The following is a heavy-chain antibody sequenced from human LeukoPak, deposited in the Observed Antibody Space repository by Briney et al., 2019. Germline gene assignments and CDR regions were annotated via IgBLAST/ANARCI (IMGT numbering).Heavy chain of an antibody. D-gene: IGHD3-10*01. Sequence: ASVKVSCKASGYTFTSYGISWVRQAPGQGLEWMGWISAYNGNTNYAQKLQGRVTMTTDTSTSTAYMELRSLRSDDTAVYYCASSAFGEFTYYFDYWGQGTLVTVSS. V-gene: IGHV1-18*01. J-gene: IGHJ4*02. CDR1: GYTFTSYG. CDR3: ASSAFGEFTYYFDY. CDR2: ISAYNGNT.